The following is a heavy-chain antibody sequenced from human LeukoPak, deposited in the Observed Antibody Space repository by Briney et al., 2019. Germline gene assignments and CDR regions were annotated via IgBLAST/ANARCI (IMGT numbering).Heavy chain of an antibody. CDR2: IYYSGST. CDR3: ASLGLYSRNWFDP. D-gene: IGHD2-8*02. J-gene: IGHJ5*02. CDR1: GGSISSYY. V-gene: IGHV4-59*08. Sequence: SETLSLTCTVSGGSISSYYWSWIRQPPGKGLEWIGYIYYSGSTNYNPSLKSRVTISVDTSKNQFSLKLSSVTAADTAVYYCASLGLYSRNWFDPWGQGTLVTVSS.